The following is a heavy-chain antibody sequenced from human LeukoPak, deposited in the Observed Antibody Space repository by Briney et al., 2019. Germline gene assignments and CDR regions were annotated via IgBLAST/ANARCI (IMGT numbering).Heavy chain of an antibody. CDR1: GFTFSSYG. CDR2: IWYDGSNK. D-gene: IGHD6-13*01. Sequence: GGPLRLSCAASGFTFSSYGMHWVRQAPGKGLEWVAVIWYDGSNKYYADSVKGRFTISRDNSKNTLYLQMNSLRAEDTAVYYCAREWIAAAVHFDYWGQGTLVTVSS. J-gene: IGHJ4*02. V-gene: IGHV3-33*01. CDR3: AREWIAAAVHFDY.